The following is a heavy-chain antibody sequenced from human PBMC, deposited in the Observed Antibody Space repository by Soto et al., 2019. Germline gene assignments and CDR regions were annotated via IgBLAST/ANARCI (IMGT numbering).Heavy chain of an antibody. CDR2: ITDSSDYI. CDR1: GFAFGNYV. Sequence: AGGSLRLSCVASGFAFGNYVMIWVRQAPGKGLEWVSSITDSSDYIYYADSVKGRFTISRDNAKNSLHLQMNGLRADDTAVYYCAREGATQSSPDYWGQGTLVTVSS. V-gene: IGHV3-21*01. CDR3: AREGATQSSPDY. D-gene: IGHD1-26*01. J-gene: IGHJ4*02.